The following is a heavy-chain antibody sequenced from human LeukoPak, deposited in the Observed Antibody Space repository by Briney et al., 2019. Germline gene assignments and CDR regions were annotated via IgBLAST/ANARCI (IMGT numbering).Heavy chain of an antibody. D-gene: IGHD4-17*01. CDR2: IDNQI. V-gene: IGHV3-23*01. CDR3: ARDRFGDYDY. Sequence: GGSLRLSCAASGFTFSASTMAWVRKAPGKGLEWVSAIDNQIFYADSVKGRFTISRDDSRNTLYLQMNSLRVEDSAIYYCARDRFGDYDYWGQGTLVTVSS. CDR1: GFTFSAST. J-gene: IGHJ4*02.